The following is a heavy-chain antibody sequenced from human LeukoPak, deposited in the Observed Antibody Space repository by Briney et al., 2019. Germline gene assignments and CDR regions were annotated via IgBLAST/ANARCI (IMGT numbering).Heavy chain of an antibody. V-gene: IGHV1-46*01. D-gene: IGHD6-6*01. Sequence: ASVKVSCKASGYTFASYFMHWVRQAPGQGLEWMGIINPTGGSTTYAQKFQGRVTMTRDTSTSTVYMELSSLRSDDTAVYYCARTAARRFDYWGQGTLVTVSS. CDR3: ARTAARRFDY. CDR2: INPTGGST. J-gene: IGHJ4*02. CDR1: GYTFASYF.